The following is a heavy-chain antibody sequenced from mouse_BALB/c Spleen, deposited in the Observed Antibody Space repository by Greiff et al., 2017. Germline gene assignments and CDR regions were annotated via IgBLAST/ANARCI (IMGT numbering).Heavy chain of an antibody. V-gene: IGHV3-2*02. CDR1: GYSITSDYA. CDR2: ISYSGST. J-gene: IGHJ2*01. D-gene: IGHD1-1*01. CDR3: ARGHYYGSNYYFDY. Sequence: EVQLQESGPGLVKPSQSLSLTCTVTGYSITSDYAWNWIRQFPGNKLEWMGYISYSGSTSYNPSLKSRISITRDTSKNQFFLQLNSVTTEDTATYYCARGHYYGSNYYFDYWGQGTTLTVSS.